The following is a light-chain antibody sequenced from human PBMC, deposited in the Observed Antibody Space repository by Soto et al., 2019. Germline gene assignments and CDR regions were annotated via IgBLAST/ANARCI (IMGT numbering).Light chain of an antibody. CDR2: DAS. J-gene: IGKJ2*01. Sequence: DIQSTQSPSSLSASVGDRVTITCQARQDIRNYLNWYQQKPRKAPKFLIYDASNLERGVPSRFSGSGSGTDFTFIISSLQPEDIGTYYCQQYDNLAFTFGQGTKVDIK. CDR3: QQYDNLAFT. CDR1: QDIRNY. V-gene: IGKV1-33*01.